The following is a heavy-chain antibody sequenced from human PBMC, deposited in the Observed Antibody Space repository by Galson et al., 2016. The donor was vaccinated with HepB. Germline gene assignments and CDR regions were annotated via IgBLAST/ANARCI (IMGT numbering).Heavy chain of an antibody. J-gene: IGHJ4*02. V-gene: IGHV3-23*01. CDR2: ISGGGGQT. CDR3: ARAYQYTLDY. Sequence: SLRLSCAGSGFTFSSSAMSWVRQAPGKGLEWVSGISGGGGQTYYADSVKARFIISRDNSKNTLYLQMNSLRAEDTAVYFCARAYQYTLDYWGQGTLVTVSS. D-gene: IGHD1-1*01. CDR1: GFTFSSSA.